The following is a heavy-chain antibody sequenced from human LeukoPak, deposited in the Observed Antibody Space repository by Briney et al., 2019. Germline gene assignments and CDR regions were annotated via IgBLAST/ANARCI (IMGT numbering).Heavy chain of an antibody. J-gene: IGHJ4*02. CDR2: IYYSGST. CDR3: ARVRLEMGAGVFDY. V-gene: IGHV4-31*03. D-gene: IGHD5-24*01. Sequence: SQTLSLTCTVSGGFMSRCGYYWRWICQHPGKGLEWIGYIYYSGSTYYTPSLKGRCTISVDKSKNQFSLKLSSVTAADTAVYYCARVRLEMGAGVFDYRGQGTLVTVSS. CDR1: GGFMSRCGYY.